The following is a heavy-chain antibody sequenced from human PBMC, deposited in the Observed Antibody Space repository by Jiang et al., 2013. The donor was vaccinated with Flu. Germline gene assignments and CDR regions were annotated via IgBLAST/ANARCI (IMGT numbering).Heavy chain of an antibody. D-gene: IGHD3-22*01. CDR1: GFSLSTSGVG. V-gene: IGHV2-5*02. CDR3: AHRRMISHPSHVFDI. Sequence: KPTQTLTLTCTFSGFSLSTSGVGVGWIRQPPGEALEWLAHIYWDADKRYSPSLKSRVTITKDTSKNQVVLTMTNMDPVDTATYYCAHRRMISHPSHVFDIWAKGQWSPSLQ. J-gene: IGHJ3*02. CDR2: IYWDADK.